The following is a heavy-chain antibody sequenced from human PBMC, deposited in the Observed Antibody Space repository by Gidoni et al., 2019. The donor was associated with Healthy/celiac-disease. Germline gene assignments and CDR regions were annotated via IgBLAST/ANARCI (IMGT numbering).Heavy chain of an antibody. J-gene: IGHJ6*02. Sequence: EVQLVESGGGWVQPGRSRRTAWAASGFTCDDHAMHWVRQAPGKGLEWVSGISWNSGSIGYADSVKGRFPISRDNAKNSLYLQMNSLRAEDTALYYCAKDVREGTGYYYGMDVWGQGTTVTVSS. CDR3: AKDVREGTGYYYGMDV. CDR1: GFTCDDHA. D-gene: IGHD1-1*01. CDR2: ISWNSGSI. V-gene: IGHV3-9*01.